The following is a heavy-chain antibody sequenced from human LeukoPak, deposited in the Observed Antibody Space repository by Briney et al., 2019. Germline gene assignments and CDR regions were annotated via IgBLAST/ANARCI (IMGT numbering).Heavy chain of an antibody. CDR1: GFTFSSYS. CDR2: IYSSSSYI. Sequence: PGGSLRLSCAASGFTFSSYSMNWVRQAPGKGLEWVSAIYSSSSYIYYADSVKGRFTISRDNAKNSLYLQMDSLRAEDTAVYYCARDRGSSGYIFDYWGQGTLVTVSS. CDR3: ARDRGSSGYIFDY. V-gene: IGHV3-21*01. D-gene: IGHD3-22*01. J-gene: IGHJ4*02.